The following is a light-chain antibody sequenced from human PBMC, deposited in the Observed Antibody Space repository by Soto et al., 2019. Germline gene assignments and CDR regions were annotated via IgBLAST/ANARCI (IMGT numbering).Light chain of an antibody. CDR3: SSYTSSSTLV. Sequence: QSALTQPASVSESPGQSITISCTGTSSDVGGYNYVSWYQQHPGKAPKLMIYDVTNRPSGVSNRFSGSKSGNTAFLTISGLQAEDEADYYCSSYTSSSTLVFGGGTELTVL. V-gene: IGLV2-14*03. CDR1: SSDVGGYNY. J-gene: IGLJ2*01. CDR2: DVT.